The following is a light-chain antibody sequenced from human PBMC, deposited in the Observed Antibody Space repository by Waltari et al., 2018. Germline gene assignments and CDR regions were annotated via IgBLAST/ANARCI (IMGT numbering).Light chain of an antibody. CDR3: CSYAGYYTV. CDR1: SSDVGGYNF. Sequence: QSALTQPRSVSGSPGQSVTISCTGTSSDVGGYNFVSWYQQYPGKAPKLMIYDVNKRPSGVPDRFSGSKSGNTASLIISGLQTEDEAGYYCCSYAGYYTVFGGGTKLTVL. CDR2: DVN. V-gene: IGLV2-11*01. J-gene: IGLJ3*02.